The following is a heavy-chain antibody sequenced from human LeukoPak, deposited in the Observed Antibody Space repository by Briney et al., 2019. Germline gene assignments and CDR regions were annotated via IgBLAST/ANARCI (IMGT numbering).Heavy chain of an antibody. J-gene: IGHJ6*03. V-gene: IGHV1-18*01. D-gene: IGHD3-22*01. CDR2: ISAYNGNT. Sequence: GASVKVSCKASGYTFTSYGISWVRQAPGQGLEWMGWISAYNGNTHYAQKLQGRVTMNTDTSTSTAYMELRSLRSDDTAVYYCARDVYYYDSSGYYSTNYYYYYMDVWGKGTTVTVSS. CDR1: GYTFTSYG. CDR3: ARDVYYYDSSGYYSTNYYYYYMDV.